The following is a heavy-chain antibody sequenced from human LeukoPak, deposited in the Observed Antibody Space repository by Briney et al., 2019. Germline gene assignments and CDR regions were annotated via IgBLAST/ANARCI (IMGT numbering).Heavy chain of an antibody. CDR1: GFTFSSYS. CDR3: ARARTSVNYDFWN. D-gene: IGHD3-3*01. Sequence: GGSLRLSCAASGFTFSSYSMNWVRQAPGKGLEWVSYISSSSSTIYYADSVKGRFTISRDNAKNSLYLQMNSLRAEDTAVYYCARARTSVNYDFWNWGQGTLVTVSS. CDR2: ISSSSSTI. J-gene: IGHJ4*02. V-gene: IGHV3-48*01.